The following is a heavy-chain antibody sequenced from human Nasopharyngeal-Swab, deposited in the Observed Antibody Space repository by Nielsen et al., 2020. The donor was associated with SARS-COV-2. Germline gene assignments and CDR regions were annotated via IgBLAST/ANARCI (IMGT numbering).Heavy chain of an antibody. CDR3: ARVPVVVPAANFWFDP. D-gene: IGHD2-2*01. Sequence: ASVKVSCKASGYTFTSYAMHWVRQAPGQRLEWMGWINAGNGNTKYSQKFQGRVTITRDTSASTAYMELSSLRSEDTAVYYCARVPVVVPAANFWFDPWGQGTLVTVSS. CDR2: INAGNGNT. CDR1: GYTFTSYA. J-gene: IGHJ5*02. V-gene: IGHV1-3*01.